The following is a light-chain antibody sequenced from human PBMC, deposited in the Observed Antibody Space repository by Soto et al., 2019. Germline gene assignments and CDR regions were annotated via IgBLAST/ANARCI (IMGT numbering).Light chain of an antibody. J-gene: IGKJ1*01. Sequence: EIVMTQSPATLSVSPGERATLSCRASQSVGINLAWYQQKSGQAPRLLIYGASTRATDLPVRFSGSGSGTEFTLNISSLQSEDFAVYYCQQYTNWPRTFGQGTKVEIK. CDR3: QQYTNWPRT. CDR1: QSVGIN. CDR2: GAS. V-gene: IGKV3-15*01.